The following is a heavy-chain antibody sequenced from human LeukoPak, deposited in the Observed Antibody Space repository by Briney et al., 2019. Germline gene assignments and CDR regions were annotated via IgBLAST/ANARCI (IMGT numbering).Heavy chain of an antibody. CDR3: ARHKGVYEYSGYDLGGWFDP. J-gene: IGHJ5*02. CDR1: GGSISSSSYY. D-gene: IGHD5-12*01. CDR2: IYYGGST. Sequence: SETLSLTCTVSGGSISSSSYYWGWIRQPPGKGLEWIGSIYYGGSTYYNPSLKSRVTISVDTSKNQFSLKLSSVTAADTAVYYCARHKGVYEYSGYDLGGWFDPWGQGTLVTVSS. V-gene: IGHV4-39*01.